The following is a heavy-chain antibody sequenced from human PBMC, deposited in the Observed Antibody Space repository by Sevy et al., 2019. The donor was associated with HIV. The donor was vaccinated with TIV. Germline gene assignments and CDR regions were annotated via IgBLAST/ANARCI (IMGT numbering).Heavy chain of an antibody. CDR3: AKKMGGGSGMAFLVDY. V-gene: IGHV3-23*01. Sequence: GGSLRLSCAASGFTFSRFAMGWVRQAPGKGLDWISVISGTGDYTYYADSVKGRLTISRDNSKNTLFLQMNSLRAEDTAIFYCAKKMGGGSGMAFLVDYWGQGTLVTVSS. D-gene: IGHD5-18*01. CDR1: GFTFSRFA. CDR2: ISGTGDYT. J-gene: IGHJ4*02.